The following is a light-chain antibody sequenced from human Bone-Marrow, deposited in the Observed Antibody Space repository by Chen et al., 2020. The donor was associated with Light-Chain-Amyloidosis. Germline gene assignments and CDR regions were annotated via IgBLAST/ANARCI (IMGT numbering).Light chain of an antibody. J-gene: IGKJ4*02. Sequence: DIRRTQSPSSLSASVGDKITNSCRTSHHIENYLNWYQQKPGTAPKLLIFLASRLQSGVPSRFSGRGSGTSFSLTIDNLQPADFATYYCQQSYSLPLTFGGGIKV. CDR1: HHIENY. CDR2: LAS. CDR3: QQSYSLPLT. V-gene: IGKV1-39*01.